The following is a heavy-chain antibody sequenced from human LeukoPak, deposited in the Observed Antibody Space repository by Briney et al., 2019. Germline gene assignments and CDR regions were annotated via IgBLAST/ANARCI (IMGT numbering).Heavy chain of an antibody. Sequence: ASVTVSCKASGGTFSSYAISWVRQAPRQGLEWMGGIIPIFGTANYAQKFQGRVTITADESTSTAYMELSSLRSEDTAVYYCAREKDIVVVPAALDAFDIWGQGTMVTVSS. CDR1: GGTFSSYA. D-gene: IGHD2-2*01. V-gene: IGHV1-69*13. CDR3: AREKDIVVVPAALDAFDI. CDR2: IIPIFGTA. J-gene: IGHJ3*02.